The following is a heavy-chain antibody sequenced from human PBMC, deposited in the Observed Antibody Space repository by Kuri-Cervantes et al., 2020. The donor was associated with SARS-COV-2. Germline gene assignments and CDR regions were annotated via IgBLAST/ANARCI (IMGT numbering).Heavy chain of an antibody. V-gene: IGHV4-34*01. Sequence: GSLRLSCAVYGGSFSGYYWSWIRQPPGKGLEWIGEINHSGSTNYNPSLKSRVTISVDTSKNQFSLKLSSVTAADTAVYYCARGDIPDYWGQGTLVTVSS. CDR3: ARGDIPDY. D-gene: IGHD5-12*01. CDR2: INHSGST. CDR1: GGSFSGYY. J-gene: IGHJ4*02.